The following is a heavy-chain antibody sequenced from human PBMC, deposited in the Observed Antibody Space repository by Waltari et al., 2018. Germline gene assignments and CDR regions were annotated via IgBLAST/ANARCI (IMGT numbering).Heavy chain of an antibody. CDR1: EFTFRSYR. D-gene: IGHD3-10*01. CDR2: ISSSSTTI. J-gene: IGHJ6*04. Sequence: EVQLVESGGGLVQPGGSLRLSCAASEFTFRSYRLNWVRQAPGKGLEWVSYISSSSTTIYYADSVKGRFTISRDNAKNSLYLQMNSLRDEDTAVYYCARENYYGSGTYPMDVWGKGTTVTVSS. CDR3: ARENYYGSGTYPMDV. V-gene: IGHV3-48*02.